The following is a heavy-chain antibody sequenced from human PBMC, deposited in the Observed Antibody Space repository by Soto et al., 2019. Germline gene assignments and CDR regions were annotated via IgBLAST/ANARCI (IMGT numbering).Heavy chain of an antibody. D-gene: IGHD1-26*01. CDR1: VFTFSSYG. J-gene: IGHJ4*02. V-gene: IGHV3-30*18. CDR3: AKDSGSYYPAFDY. CDR2: ISYDGSNK. Sequence: GSLRLSCAAPVFTFSSYGMHWVRQAPGKGLEWVAVISYDGSNKYYADSVKGRFTISRDNSKNTLYLQMNSLRAEDTAVYYCAKDSGSYYPAFDYWGQGTLVTVSS.